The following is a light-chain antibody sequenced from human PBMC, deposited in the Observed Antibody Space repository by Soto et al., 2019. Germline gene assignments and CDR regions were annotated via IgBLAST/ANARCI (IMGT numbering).Light chain of an antibody. V-gene: IGLV2-14*03. J-gene: IGLJ1*01. CDR2: YVD. CDR1: SRDVGAYDY. Sequence: QSVLTQPASVSGSPGQSITISCTGTSRDVGAYDYVSWYLQYPDKAPQLLIYYVDHRPSGVSSRFSGSKSGNTASLTISGLQAEDEGDYYCFSYADGTIYFFATGPQVTLL. CDR3: FSYADGTIYF.